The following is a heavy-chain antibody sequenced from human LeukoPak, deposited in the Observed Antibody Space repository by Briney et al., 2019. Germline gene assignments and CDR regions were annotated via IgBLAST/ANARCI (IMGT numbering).Heavy chain of an antibody. CDR1: GYSISSGYY. CDR3: ATPYSGGYQGLDI. J-gene: IGHJ3*02. CDR2: IYYSGST. D-gene: IGHD1-26*01. V-gene: IGHV4-38-2*01. Sequence: KTSETLSLTCAVSGYSISSGYYWGWIRQPPGKGLEWIGSIYYSGSTYYNPTLKSRVTIFVDTSKNQFSLKLSSVTAADTAVYYCATPYSGGYQGLDIWGQGTMVTVSS.